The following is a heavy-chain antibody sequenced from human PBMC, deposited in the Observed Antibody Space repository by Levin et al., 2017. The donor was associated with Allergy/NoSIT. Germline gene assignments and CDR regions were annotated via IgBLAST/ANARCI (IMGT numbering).Heavy chain of an antibody. V-gene: IGHV1-69*06. CDR1: GGTFSSYA. J-gene: IGHJ4*02. CDR3: ASSYSGYDLAVDY. Sequence: EASVKVSCKASGGTFSSYAISWVRQAPGQGLEWMGGIIPIFGTANYAQKFQGRVTITADKSTSTAYMELSSLRSEDTAVYYCASSYSGYDLAVDYWGQGTLVTVSS. CDR2: IIPIFGTA. D-gene: IGHD5-12*01.